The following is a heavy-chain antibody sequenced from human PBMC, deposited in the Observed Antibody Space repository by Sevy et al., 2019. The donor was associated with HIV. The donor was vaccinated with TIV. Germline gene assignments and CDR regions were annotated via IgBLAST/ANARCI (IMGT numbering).Heavy chain of an antibody. D-gene: IGHD3-22*01. V-gene: IGHV3-30*02. CDR1: GFTFSSYG. J-gene: IGHJ4*02. CDR2: IRYDGSNK. Sequence: GGSLRLSCAASGFTFSSYGMHWVRQAPGKGLEWVACIRYDGSNKYYADSVKGRFTISRDNSKNTLYLQMNSLRAEDTAVYYCAKIKAYDSSGYDYWGQGTLVTVSS. CDR3: AKIKAYDSSGYDY.